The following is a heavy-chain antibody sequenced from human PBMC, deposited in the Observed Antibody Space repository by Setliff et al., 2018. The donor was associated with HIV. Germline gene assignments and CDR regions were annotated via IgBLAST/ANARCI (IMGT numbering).Heavy chain of an antibody. V-gene: IGHV4-31*03. CDR2: IYYSVST. Sequence: PSETLSLTCTVSGGSITYGGHYWSWIRQHPGKGLELIGYIYYSVSTYYNPSLKSRLTISVDTSKNEFSLKLRSVTAADTAVYYCARTAPMLRGTIIRWDNWGQGTLVTVSS. J-gene: IGHJ4*02. D-gene: IGHD3-10*01. CDR3: ARTAPMLRGTIIRWDN. CDR1: GGSITYGGHY.